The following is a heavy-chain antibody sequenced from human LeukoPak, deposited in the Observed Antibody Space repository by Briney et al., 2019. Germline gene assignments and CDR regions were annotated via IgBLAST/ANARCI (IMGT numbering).Heavy chain of an antibody. CDR1: GGSISSSSYY. Sequence: SETLSLTCTVSGGSISSSSYYWGWIRQPPGKGLEWIGEINHSGSTNYNPSLKSRVTISVDTSKNQFSLKLSSVTAADTAVYYCARGRDRTMVRGVILSDYWGQGTLVTVSS. V-gene: IGHV4-39*07. D-gene: IGHD3-10*01. CDR2: INHSGST. J-gene: IGHJ4*02. CDR3: ARGRDRTMVRGVILSDY.